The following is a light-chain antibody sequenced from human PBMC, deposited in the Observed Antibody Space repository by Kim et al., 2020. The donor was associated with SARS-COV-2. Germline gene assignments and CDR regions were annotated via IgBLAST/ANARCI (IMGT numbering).Light chain of an antibody. CDR3: AAWDDSLNGV. CDR2: SNN. V-gene: IGLV1-44*01. CDR1: SSNIGSNT. J-gene: IGLJ3*02. Sequence: ELTQPPSASGTPGQGVTISCSGSSSNIGSNTVNWYQQLPGTAPKLLIYSNNQRPSGVPDRFSGSKSGTSASLAISGLQSEDEADYYCAAWDDSLNGVFGGGTKLTVL.